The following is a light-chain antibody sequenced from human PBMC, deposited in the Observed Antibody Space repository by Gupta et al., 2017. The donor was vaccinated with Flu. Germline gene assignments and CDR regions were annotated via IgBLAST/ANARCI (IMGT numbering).Light chain of an antibody. J-gene: IGKJ3*01. CDR1: QGISNY. Sequence: DIQMTQSPPSLSASVGDRVTITCRASQGISNYLAWYQQRPGKVPKLLIYGASTLRSGVPSRFSGSWSGTDFTLTISSLQPEDVATYYWQKYNSDPFTFGPGTKVEIK. CDR3: QKYNSDPFT. V-gene: IGKV1-27*01. CDR2: GAS.